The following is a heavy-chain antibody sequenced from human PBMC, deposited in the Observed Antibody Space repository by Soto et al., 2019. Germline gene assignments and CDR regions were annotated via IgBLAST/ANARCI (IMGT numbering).Heavy chain of an antibody. D-gene: IGHD1-7*01. CDR2: IYYSGST. V-gene: IGHV4-30-4*01. J-gene: IGHJ4*02. Sequence: SETLSLTCTVSGGSISSGDYYWSWIRQPPGKGLEWIGYIYYSGSTYYNPSLKSRVTISVDTSKNQFSLKLSSVTAADTAVYYCARDEHWNYGIDYWGQGTLVTAPQ. CDR1: GGSISSGDYY. CDR3: ARDEHWNYGIDY.